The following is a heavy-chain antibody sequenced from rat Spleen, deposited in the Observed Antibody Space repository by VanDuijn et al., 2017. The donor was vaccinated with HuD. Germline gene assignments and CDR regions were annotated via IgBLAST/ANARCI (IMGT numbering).Heavy chain of an antibody. J-gene: IGHJ3*01. Sequence: EVQLQESGPGLVKPSQSLSLTCSVTGSSISSTYRWNWIRKFPGKKLEWMGYINSAGSSNYNPSLKSRISITRDTYKKQFFLQVNSVTTEDTATYYCARSEGTHYYLPFADWGQGSLVTVSS. CDR1: GSSISSTYR. CDR2: INSAGSS. CDR3: ARSEGTHYYLPFAD. V-gene: IGHV3-3*01. D-gene: IGHD1-12*02.